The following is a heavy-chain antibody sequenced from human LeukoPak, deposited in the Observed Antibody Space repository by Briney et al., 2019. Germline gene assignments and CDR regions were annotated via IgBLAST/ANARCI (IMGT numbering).Heavy chain of an antibody. CDR2: IGGSGTRT. V-gene: IGHV3-23*01. CDR1: GFTFTTYG. J-gene: IGHJ4*02. Sequence: GGTLRLSCSASGFTFTTYGMNWVRQAPGKVLEWVSGIGGSGTRTYYADSVKGRFTISRDNSKNTLYLQMNSLRAEDTAVYYCAKVWATQDYWGQGTLVTVSS. CDR3: AKVWATQDY. D-gene: IGHD5-12*01.